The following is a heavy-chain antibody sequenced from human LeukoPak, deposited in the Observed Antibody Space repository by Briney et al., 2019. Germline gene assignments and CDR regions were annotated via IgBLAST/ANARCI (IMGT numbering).Heavy chain of an antibody. CDR2: IKEDGSEK. V-gene: IGHV3-7*01. D-gene: IGHD7-27*01. CDR3: ARDYTGGWNDY. Sequence: GGSLRLSCAASGFTFVSYNMNWVRQAPGKGLECVAKIKEDGSEKHYVDSVKGRFTISRDNAKNSLYLQMNSLRADDTAVYYCARDYTGGWNDYWGQGTLVTVSS. CDR1: GFTFVSYN. J-gene: IGHJ4*02.